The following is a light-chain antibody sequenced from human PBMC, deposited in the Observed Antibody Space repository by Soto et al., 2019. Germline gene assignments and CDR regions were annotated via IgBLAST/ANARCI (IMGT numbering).Light chain of an antibody. Sequence: EIGLTQSPATLSLSPGERATLSCRASQSVSRHLAWYQQKPGQAPRLLIYDASSRATGIPARFSGSGSGTEFTLTISSLRPEDFATYYCQQVKSYPLTIAGGTKVDIK. CDR3: QQVKSYPLT. V-gene: IGKV3-11*01. CDR1: QSVSRH. CDR2: DAS. J-gene: IGKJ4*01.